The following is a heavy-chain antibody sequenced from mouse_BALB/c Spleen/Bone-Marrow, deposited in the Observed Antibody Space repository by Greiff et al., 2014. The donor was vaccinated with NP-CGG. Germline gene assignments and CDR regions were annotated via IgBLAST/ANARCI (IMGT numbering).Heavy chain of an antibody. Sequence: EVQLQQSGAKLVKPGASVKLPCTASGFNIKDTYMHWVKQRPEQGLEWIGRIDPANGNTKYDPKFQGKATITADTSSNTAYLQLSSLTSEDTAVYYCAAYYYGSSQFAYWGQGTLVTVSA. D-gene: IGHD1-1*01. CDR2: IDPANGNT. CDR3: AAYYYGSSQFAY. V-gene: IGHV14-3*02. J-gene: IGHJ3*01. CDR1: GFNIKDTY.